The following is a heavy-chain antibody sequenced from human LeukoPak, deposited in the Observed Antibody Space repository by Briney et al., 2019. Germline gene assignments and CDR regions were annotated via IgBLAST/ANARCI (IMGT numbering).Heavy chain of an antibody. J-gene: IGHJ3*02. Sequence: SETLSLTCAVYGGSFSGYYWTWIRQPPGKGLEWIGEINPSGSTNYNPSLKSRVTISVDTSKNQFSLKLSSVTAADTAVYYCARLRYSGYVWAFDIWGQGTMVTVSS. V-gene: IGHV4-34*01. CDR2: INPSGST. CDR3: ARLRYSGYVWAFDI. D-gene: IGHD5-12*01. CDR1: GGSFSGYY.